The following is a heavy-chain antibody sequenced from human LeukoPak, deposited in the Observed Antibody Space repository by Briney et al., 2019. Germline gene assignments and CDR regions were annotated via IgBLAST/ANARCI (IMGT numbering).Heavy chain of an antibody. CDR1: GGSISSSSYY. V-gene: IGHV4-39*01. CDR3: ARQRDEAFDI. Sequence: SETLSLTCTVSGGSISSSSYYWGWIRQPPGKGLEWIGCIYYSGSTYYNPSLKSRVTISVDTSKNQFSLKLSSVTAADTAVYYCARQRDEAFDIWGQGTMVTVSS. CDR2: IYYSGST. J-gene: IGHJ3*02.